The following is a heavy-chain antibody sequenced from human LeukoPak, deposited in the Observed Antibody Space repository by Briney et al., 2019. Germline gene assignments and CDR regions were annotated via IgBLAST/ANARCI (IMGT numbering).Heavy chain of an antibody. CDR3: ARHYYDSSGYSSPGL. Sequence: PGGSLRLSCAASGFPFSSYWMAWVRQAPGKGLEWVSSISSSSSYIYYADSVKGRFTISRDNAKNSLYLQMNSLRAEDTAVYYCARHYYDSSGYSSPGLWGQGTLVTVSS. J-gene: IGHJ4*02. V-gene: IGHV3-21*01. D-gene: IGHD3-22*01. CDR1: GFPFSSYW. CDR2: ISSSSSYI.